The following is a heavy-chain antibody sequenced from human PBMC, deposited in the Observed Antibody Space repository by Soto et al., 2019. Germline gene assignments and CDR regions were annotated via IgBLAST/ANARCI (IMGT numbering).Heavy chain of an antibody. CDR3: ARFMVRGFYYYGMDV. Sequence: SETLSLTCAVYGGSFSGYYWSWIRQPPGKGLEWIGEINHIGSTNYNPSLKSRVTISVDTSKNQFSLKLSSVTAADTAVYYCARFMVRGFYYYGMDVWGQGTTVTVSS. D-gene: IGHD3-10*01. J-gene: IGHJ6*02. V-gene: IGHV4-34*01. CDR1: GGSFSGYY. CDR2: INHIGST.